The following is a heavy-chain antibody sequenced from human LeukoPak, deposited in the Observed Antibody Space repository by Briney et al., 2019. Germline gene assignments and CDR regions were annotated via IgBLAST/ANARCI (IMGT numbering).Heavy chain of an antibody. CDR1: GHTFTSYG. CDR3: ARPVVSGNFDY. V-gene: IGHV1-18*01. CDR2: ISGYSGNT. Sequence: GASVKVSCKASGHTFTSYGISWVRQDPGQGLEWMGWISGYSGNTKYAQKLQGRVTMTTDTSTTTAYMELRSLRSDDTAVYYCARPVVSGNFDYWGQGTLVTVSS. D-gene: IGHD5/OR15-5a*01. J-gene: IGHJ4*02.